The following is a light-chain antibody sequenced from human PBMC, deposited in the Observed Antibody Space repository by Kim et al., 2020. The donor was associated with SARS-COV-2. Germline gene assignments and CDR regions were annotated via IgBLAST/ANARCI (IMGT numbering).Light chain of an antibody. CDR1: QSVRGSH. J-gene: IGKJ2*01. CDR2: DTS. Sequence: LARGERVAVSCRASQSVRGSHLAWYQHKPGQAPRLLIYDTSSRATGIPDRFSGSGSGTDLTLTIARLEPEDVAVYYCQHYGGPPYTCGQGTKLEI. CDR3: QHYGGPPYT. V-gene: IGKV3-20*01.